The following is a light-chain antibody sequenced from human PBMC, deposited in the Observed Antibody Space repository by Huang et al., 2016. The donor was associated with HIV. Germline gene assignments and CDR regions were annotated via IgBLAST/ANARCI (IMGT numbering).Light chain of an antibody. CDR3: QQYNDFRT. V-gene: IGKV3-15*01. Sequence: EIVMTQSPVTLSVSPGERATLSCRASQSVGTNLAWYQQRPGQAPRLLIYGAFTRATGIPARFSGSGSGTEFTLTISSLQSEDFAIYYCQQYNDFRTFSQGTKVETK. CDR1: QSVGTN. CDR2: GAF. J-gene: IGKJ1*01.